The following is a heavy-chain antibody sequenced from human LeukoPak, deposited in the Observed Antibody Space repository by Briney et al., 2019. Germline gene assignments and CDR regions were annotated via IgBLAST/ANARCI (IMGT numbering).Heavy chain of an antibody. Sequence: ASVKVSCKASGYTLTDYYMHWVRQAPGQGLEWMGRINPNSGGTNYAQKFQGRVTVTRDTSISTVYMELSRLRSDDTAVYYCARVGYYESSGYYEYWGQGTLVTVS. J-gene: IGHJ4*02. D-gene: IGHD3-22*01. CDR3: ARVGYYESSGYYEY. CDR1: GYTLTDYY. CDR2: INPNSGGT. V-gene: IGHV1-2*06.